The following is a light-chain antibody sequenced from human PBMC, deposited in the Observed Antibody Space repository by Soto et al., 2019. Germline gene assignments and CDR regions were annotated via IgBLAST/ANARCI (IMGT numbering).Light chain of an antibody. CDR3: QKYNSAPRT. CDR1: QGISNY. J-gene: IGKJ1*01. CDR2: AAS. Sequence: DIQMTQSPSSLSASVGDRVTITCRASQGISNYLAWYQHKPGKVPKLLIYAASNLQSGVPSRFSGSGSGTDFTLTISGLQPEDVATYYCQKYNSAPRTFGQGTKVEIK. V-gene: IGKV1-27*01.